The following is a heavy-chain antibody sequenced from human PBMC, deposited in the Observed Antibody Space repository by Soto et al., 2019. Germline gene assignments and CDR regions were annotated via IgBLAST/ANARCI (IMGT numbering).Heavy chain of an antibody. CDR1: GGSISSGGYY. CDR2: IYYSGST. Sequence: PSETLSLTCTVSGGSISSGGYYWSWIRQHPGKGLEWIGYIYYSGSTYYNPSLKSRVTISVDTSKNQFSLKLSSVTAADTAVYYCARVVKIAMASFDNWGQGTLVTVSS. CDR3: ARVVKIAMASFDN. V-gene: IGHV4-31*03. J-gene: IGHJ4*02. D-gene: IGHD5-18*01.